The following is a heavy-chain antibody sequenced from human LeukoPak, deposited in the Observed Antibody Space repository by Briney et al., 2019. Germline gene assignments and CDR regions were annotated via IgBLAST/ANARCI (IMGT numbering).Heavy chain of an antibody. J-gene: IGHJ5*01. CDR1: GFTFSDYS. D-gene: IGHD2-15*01. CDR2: ISYSCSPI. Sequence: PGGSLRLSCAASGFTFSDYSMNWVRQAPRQGLEWISYISYSCSPIYYADSVKGRFTISRDNAKNSLYLQMNRLSAEDTAVYYCARDIASCSGGTCYNIRFDSWGQGTLVTVSS. V-gene: IGHV3-48*01. CDR3: ARDIASCSGGTCYNIRFDS.